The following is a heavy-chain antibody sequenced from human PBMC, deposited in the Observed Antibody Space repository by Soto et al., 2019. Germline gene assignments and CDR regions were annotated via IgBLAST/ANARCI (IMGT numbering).Heavy chain of an antibody. J-gene: IGHJ6*02. D-gene: IGHD3-3*01. V-gene: IGHV3-7*01. Sequence: EVQLVESGGGLVQPGGSLRLSCAASGFTFSSYWMSWVRQAPGKGLEWVANIKQDGSEKYYVDSVKGRFTISRDNAKNSLYLQMNSLRAEDTAVYYCVREHKDFWSGYYIPDYYYYGMDVWGQGTTVTVSS. CDR1: GFTFSSYW. CDR2: IKQDGSEK. CDR3: VREHKDFWSGYYIPDYYYYGMDV.